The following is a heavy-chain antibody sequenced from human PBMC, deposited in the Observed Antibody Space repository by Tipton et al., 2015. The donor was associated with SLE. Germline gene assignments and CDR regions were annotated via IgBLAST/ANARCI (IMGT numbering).Heavy chain of an antibody. Sequence: TLSLTCAVYGASISSGSYYWSWIRQPAGKGLEWIGHIYTSGSTNYSPSLKSRVTISVDTSKNQFSLKLSSVTAADTAVYYCARDRGQQLQRGYFQHWGQGTLVTVSS. CDR2: IYTSGST. D-gene: IGHD6-13*01. V-gene: IGHV4-61*09. CDR3: ARDRGQQLQRGYFQH. J-gene: IGHJ1*01. CDR1: GASISSGSYY.